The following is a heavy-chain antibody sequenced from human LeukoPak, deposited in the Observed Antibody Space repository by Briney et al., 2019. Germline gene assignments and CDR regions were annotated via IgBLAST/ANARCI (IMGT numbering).Heavy chain of an antibody. D-gene: IGHD2-21*02. CDR2: IIPIFGTA. CDR3: ARGPPTYCGGDCYSIGAFDY. V-gene: IGHV1-69*13. CDR1: GGTFSSYA. Sequence: SVKVSCKASGGTFSSYAISWVRQAPGQGLEWMGGIIPIFGTANYAQKFQGRVTITADESTSTAYMELSSLRSEDTAVYYCARGPPTYCGGDCYSIGAFDYWGQGTLVTISS. J-gene: IGHJ4*02.